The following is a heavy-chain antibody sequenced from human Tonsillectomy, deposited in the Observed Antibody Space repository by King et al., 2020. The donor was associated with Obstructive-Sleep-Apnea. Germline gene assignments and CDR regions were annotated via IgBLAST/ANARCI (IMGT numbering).Heavy chain of an antibody. CDR2: IYYSGTT. D-gene: IGHD7-27*01. CDR1: GGSISSGDCY. V-gene: IGHV4-30-4*01. J-gene: IGHJ4*02. CDR3: VSLTEEEAIIDY. Sequence: VQLQESGPGLVKPSQTLSLTCTVSGGSISSGDCYWSWIRQPPGKGLEWIGYIYYSGTTYYNPSLKSRITMSVDTSKNQFSLKLNSVTAADTAVYYCVSLTEEEAIIDYWGQGTLVTVSS.